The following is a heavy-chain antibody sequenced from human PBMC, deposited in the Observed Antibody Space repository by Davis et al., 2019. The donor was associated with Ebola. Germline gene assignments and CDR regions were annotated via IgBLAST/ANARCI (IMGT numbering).Heavy chain of an antibody. V-gene: IGHV3-30*18. CDR3: AKDYCDY. D-gene: IGHD2-21*02. J-gene: IGHJ4*02. CDR2: ISYDGSNK. Sequence: GESLKISCAASGFTFSSYGMHWVRQAPGKGLEWVAVISYDGSNKYYADSVKGRFTISRDNSKNTLYLQMNSLRAEDTAVYYCAKDYCDYWGQGTLVTVSS. CDR1: GFTFSSYG.